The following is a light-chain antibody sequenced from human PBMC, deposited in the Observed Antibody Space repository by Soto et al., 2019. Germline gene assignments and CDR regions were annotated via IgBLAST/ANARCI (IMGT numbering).Light chain of an antibody. J-gene: IGKJ5*01. Sequence: EIVMTQSPVTLSVSPGERATLSCRASQSVSSNLAWYQQKPGQAPSLLIYGAFTRATGIPARFSGTGSGTDFTLTISRLEPEDFAVYYCQQYGSSEIIFGQGTRLEIK. CDR2: GAF. CDR3: QQYGSSEII. CDR1: QSVSSN. V-gene: IGKV3-15*01.